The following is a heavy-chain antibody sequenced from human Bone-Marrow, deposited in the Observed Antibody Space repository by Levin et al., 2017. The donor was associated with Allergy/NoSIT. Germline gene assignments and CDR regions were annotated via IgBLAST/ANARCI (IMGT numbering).Heavy chain of an antibody. CDR2: ISWNSNSL. J-gene: IGHJ4*02. Sequence: QPGGSLRLSCAASGFTFDDYAMHWVRQTPGKGLEWVSGISWNSNSLDYADSVKGRFTISRDNAKNSLYLQLNSLRTEDTALYYCARDSNHDFWSAVFDSWGQGTLVTVSS. D-gene: IGHD3-3*01. V-gene: IGHV3-9*01. CDR1: GFTFDDYA. CDR3: ARDSNHDFWSAVFDS.